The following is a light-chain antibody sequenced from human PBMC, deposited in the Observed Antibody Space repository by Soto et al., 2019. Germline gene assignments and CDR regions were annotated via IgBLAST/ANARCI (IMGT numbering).Light chain of an antibody. Sequence: EIVLAQSPATLSLSPGERATLSCRASQSVGNFLAWYQHRPGQAPRLLILNASTRATGIPPRFSGSGSGTDFTLTISRLEPEDFAVYYCQQRRNWPLTFGGGTMVEIK. CDR3: QQRRNWPLT. V-gene: IGKV3-11*01. CDR2: NAS. CDR1: QSVGNF. J-gene: IGKJ4*01.